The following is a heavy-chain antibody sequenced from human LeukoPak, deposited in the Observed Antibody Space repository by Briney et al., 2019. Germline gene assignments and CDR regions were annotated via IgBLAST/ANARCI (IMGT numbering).Heavy chain of an antibody. V-gene: IGHV4-59*08. Sequence: KPSETLSLTCTVSGGSISSYYWSWIRQPPGKGLEWIGYIYYSGSTNYNPSLKSRVTISVDTSKNQFSLKLSSVTAADTAVYYCARRWELEYGMDVWGQGTTVTVSS. CDR3: ARRWELEYGMDV. D-gene: IGHD1-26*01. J-gene: IGHJ6*02. CDR1: GGSISSYY. CDR2: IYYSGST.